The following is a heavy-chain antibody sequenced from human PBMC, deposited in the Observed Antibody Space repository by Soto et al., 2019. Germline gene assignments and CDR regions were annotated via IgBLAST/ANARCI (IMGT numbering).Heavy chain of an antibody. CDR2: ISTNGGST. D-gene: IGHD3-22*01. CDR3: VKGEYYYDSSGYYPFDY. Sequence: PGGSLRLSWSASGFTFSIYAMHWVRQAPGKGLEYVSSISTNGGSTDYADSVKGRFTISRDNSKNTVYLQMSSLRVEDTAVYYCVKGEYYYDSSGYYPFDYWGQGT. J-gene: IGHJ4*02. V-gene: IGHV3-64D*06. CDR1: GFTFSIYA.